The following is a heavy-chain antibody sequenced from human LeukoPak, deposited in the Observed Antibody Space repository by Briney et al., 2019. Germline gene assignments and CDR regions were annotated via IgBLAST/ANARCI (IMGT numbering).Heavy chain of an antibody. CDR2: ISGSGDST. D-gene: IGHD6-19*01. J-gene: IGHJ4*02. V-gene: IGHV3-23*01. CDR3: AKASPYSSGWNA. Sequence: GGSLRLSCAASGFTFSSYAMGWVRQAPGKGLEWVSVISGSGDSTYYADSVKGRFTISRDNSKNTLYLQMNSLRAEDTAVYYCAKASPYSSGWNAWGQGTLVTVSS. CDR1: GFTFSSYA.